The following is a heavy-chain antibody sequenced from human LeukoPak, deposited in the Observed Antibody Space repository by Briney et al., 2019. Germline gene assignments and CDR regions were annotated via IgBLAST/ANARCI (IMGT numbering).Heavy chain of an antibody. CDR3: ARDIQQWLVRD. CDR1: GGSISSYY. D-gene: IGHD6-19*01. CDR2: IYYSGST. V-gene: IGHV4-59*01. J-gene: IGHJ4*02. Sequence: ASETLSLTCTVSGGSISSYYWSCIRQPPGKGLEWIGYIYYSGSTNYNPSLKSRVTISVDTSKNQFSLKLSSVTAADTAVYYCARDIQQWLVRDWGQGTLVTVSS.